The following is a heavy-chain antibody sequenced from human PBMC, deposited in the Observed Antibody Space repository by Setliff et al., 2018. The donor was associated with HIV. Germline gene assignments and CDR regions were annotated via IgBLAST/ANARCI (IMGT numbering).Heavy chain of an antibody. J-gene: IGHJ3*02. Sequence: ASVTVSCKASGYTFTSYYMHWVRQAPGQGLEWMGIINPSGGSASYAQKFQGRVTMTRDTSTSTVYMELSSLRSEDTAVYYCARRGGYSYATDAFDIWGQGTMVTVSS. V-gene: IGHV1-46*01. CDR3: ARRGGYSYATDAFDI. D-gene: IGHD5-18*01. CDR2: INPSGGSA. CDR1: GYTFTSYY.